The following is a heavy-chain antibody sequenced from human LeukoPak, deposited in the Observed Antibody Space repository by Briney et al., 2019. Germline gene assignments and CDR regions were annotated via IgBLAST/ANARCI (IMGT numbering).Heavy chain of an antibody. D-gene: IGHD3-10*01. CDR3: AKGFPPGPITMVRGVENWFDP. V-gene: IGHV3-23*01. CDR2: ISPSGDIK. Sequence: GGSLRLSCAASGFTFSSYAMSWVRQAPGKGLEWVSGISPSGDIKYYVDSVKGRFTVSRDNSKNTLYLQINSLRDEDTAVYYCAKGFPPGPITMVRGVENWFDPWGQGTLVTVSS. CDR1: GFTFSSYA. J-gene: IGHJ5*02.